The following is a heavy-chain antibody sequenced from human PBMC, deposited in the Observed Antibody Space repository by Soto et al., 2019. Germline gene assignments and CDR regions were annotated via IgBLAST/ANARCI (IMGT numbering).Heavy chain of an antibody. Sequence: GGSLRLSCAASGFTFSSYWMHWVRQAPGKGLVWVSRINSDGSSTSYADSVKGRFTISRDNAKNTLYLQMNSLRAEDTAVYYCARDRIAARPGGGYCYYYGMDVWGQGTTVTVSS. CDR1: GFTFSSYW. CDR3: ARDRIAARPGGGYCYYYGMDV. J-gene: IGHJ6*02. CDR2: INSDGSST. D-gene: IGHD6-6*01. V-gene: IGHV3-74*01.